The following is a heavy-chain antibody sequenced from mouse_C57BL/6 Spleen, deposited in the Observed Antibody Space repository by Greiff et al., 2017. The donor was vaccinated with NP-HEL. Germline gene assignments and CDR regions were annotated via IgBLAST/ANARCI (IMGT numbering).Heavy chain of an antibody. D-gene: IGHD2-4*01. CDR1: GYTFTSYW. CDR3: ARWNYDPYAMDY. V-gene: IGHV1-55*01. Sequence: QVQLQQPGAELVKPGASVKMSCKASGYTFTSYWITWVKQRPGQGLEWIGDIYPGSGSTNYNEEFKSKATLTVDTSSSTAYMQLSSLTSEDSAVYYCARWNYDPYAMDYWGQGTSVTVSS. J-gene: IGHJ4*01. CDR2: IYPGSGST.